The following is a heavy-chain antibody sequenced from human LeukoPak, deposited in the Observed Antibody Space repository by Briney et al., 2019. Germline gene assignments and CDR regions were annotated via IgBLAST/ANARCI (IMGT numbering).Heavy chain of an antibody. CDR2: IYHCGST. V-gene: IGHV4-30-2*01. D-gene: IGHD3-10*01. CDR3: ARGRVTMVRGVFPYFDY. J-gene: IGHJ4*02. CDR1: GGSISSGGYS. Sequence: SQTLSLTCAVSGGSISSGGYSWSWIRQAPGKGLEWIGYIYHCGSTYYNPSLKSRVTISVDTSKNQFSLKLSSVTAADTAVYYCARGRVTMVRGVFPYFDYWGQGTLVTVSS.